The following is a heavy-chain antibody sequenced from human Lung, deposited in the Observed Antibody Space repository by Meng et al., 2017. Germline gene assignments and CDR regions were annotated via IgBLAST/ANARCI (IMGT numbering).Heavy chain of an antibody. CDR1: GGSFITYY. CDR2: INHSGST. V-gene: IGHV4-34*01. Sequence: QLQLQQWGAGRVKPAESLSLTCVDAGGSFITYYGSWSRQPPGKGLEWIGEINHSGSTNYNPSLESRATISVDTSQNNLSLKLSSVTAADSAVYYCARGPTTMAHDFDYWGQGTLVTVSS. J-gene: IGHJ4*02. D-gene: IGHD4-11*01. CDR3: ARGPTTMAHDFDY.